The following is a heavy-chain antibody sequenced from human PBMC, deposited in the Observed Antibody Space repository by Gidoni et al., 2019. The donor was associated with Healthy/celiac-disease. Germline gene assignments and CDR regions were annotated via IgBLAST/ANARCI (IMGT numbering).Heavy chain of an antibody. D-gene: IGHD6-6*01. V-gene: IGHV4-34*01. CDR2: INHSGTT. J-gene: IGHJ4*02. Sequence: QVQLQQWGAGPLKPSETLSLTCAVCGGSFSGYYWSWIRQPPGKGLEWIGEINHSGTTNYNPSLKSRVTISVDTSKNQFSLKLSSVTAADTAVYYCARYSLFDSSSTGAYYFDYWGQGTLVTVSS. CDR1: GGSFSGYY. CDR3: ARYSLFDSSSTGAYYFDY.